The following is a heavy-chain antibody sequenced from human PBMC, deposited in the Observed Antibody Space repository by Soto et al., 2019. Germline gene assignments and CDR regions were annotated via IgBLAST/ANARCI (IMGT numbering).Heavy chain of an antibody. D-gene: IGHD6-19*01. V-gene: IGHV5-51*01. CDR1: GYSFTSYW. J-gene: IGHJ6*02. CDR3: ARHGGLPSGLYVPPAYYYYAMDV. Sequence: RGESLKISCKGSGYSFTSYWIGWVRQMPGKGLEWMGIIYPGDSDTRYSPSFQGQVTISADKSISTAYLQWSSLKASDTAMYYCARHGGLPSGLYVPPAYYYYAMDVWGQGTTVTVSS. CDR2: IYPGDSDT.